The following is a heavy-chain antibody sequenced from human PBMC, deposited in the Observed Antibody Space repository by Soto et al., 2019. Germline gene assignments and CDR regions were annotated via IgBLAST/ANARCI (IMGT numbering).Heavy chain of an antibody. Sequence: SETLSLTCTVSGGSISSGDYYWSWIRQHPGKGLEWIGYIYYSGSTYYNPSLKSRVTISVDTSKNQFSLKLSSVTAADTAVFYCARHGQWLVTGYYYYGMDVWGQGTTVTVSS. CDR2: IYYSGST. CDR1: GGSISSGDYY. V-gene: IGHV4-30-4*01. CDR3: ARHGQWLVTGYYYYGMDV. D-gene: IGHD6-19*01. J-gene: IGHJ6*02.